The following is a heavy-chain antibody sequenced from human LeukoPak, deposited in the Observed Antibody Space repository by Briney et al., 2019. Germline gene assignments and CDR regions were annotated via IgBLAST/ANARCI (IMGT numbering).Heavy chain of an antibody. CDR1: GFTFSSYS. Sequence: GGSLRLSCAASGFTFSSYSMNWVRQAPGKGLEWVSYISSSSRYIYYADSVKGRSTISRDNAKNSLYLQMNSLRAEDTAVYYCAKFSPTPLLNYYYYGMDVWGQGTTVTVSS. CDR3: AKFSPTPLLNYYYYGMDV. CDR2: ISSSSRYI. V-gene: IGHV3-21*04. D-gene: IGHD3-3*01. J-gene: IGHJ6*02.